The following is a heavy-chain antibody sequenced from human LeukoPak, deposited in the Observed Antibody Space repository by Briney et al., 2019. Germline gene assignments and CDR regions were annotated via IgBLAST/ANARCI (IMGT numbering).Heavy chain of an antibody. J-gene: IGHJ4*02. CDR1: GYTFKSYW. CDR2: SYPGYSDT. Sequence: GESLKISRNDSGYTFKSYWNDWVRQMPGKGLEWMRSSYPGYSDTRYSPSFQGPLTISADKSISTAYLQWSSLKASDTAMYYCARFRYTSGTHPDDWGQGTLV. CDR3: ARFRYTSGTHPDD. V-gene: IGHV5-51*01. D-gene: IGHD6-19*01.